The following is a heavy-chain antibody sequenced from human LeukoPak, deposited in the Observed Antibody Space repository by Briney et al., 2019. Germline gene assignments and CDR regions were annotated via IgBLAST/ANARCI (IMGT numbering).Heavy chain of an antibody. J-gene: IGHJ4*02. D-gene: IGHD3-22*01. CDR1: GYSFNTYW. V-gene: IGHV5-51*01. CDR3: ARHSYYYDSGGYYCDY. CDR2: IYPGDSDT. Sequence: PGESLKISCQGSGYSFNTYWIGWVRQMPGKGLEWMGIIYPGDSDTRYSPSFEGQVTISADKSISTAYLQWSSLKASDTAMYYCARHSYYYDSGGYYCDYWGQGTLVTVSS.